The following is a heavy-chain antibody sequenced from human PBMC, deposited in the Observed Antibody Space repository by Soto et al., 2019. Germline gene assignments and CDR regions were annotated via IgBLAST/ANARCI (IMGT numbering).Heavy chain of an antibody. CDR2: IYWDDDK. CDR3: AHRPQLWSTYNWFDP. CDR1: GFSLSTSGVG. J-gene: IGHJ5*02. D-gene: IGHD5-18*01. V-gene: IGHV2-5*02. Sequence: QITLKESGPTLVKPTQTLTLTCTFSGFSLSTSGVGVGWIRQPPGKALEWVALIYWDDDKRYSPSLKSRLTITKDTSKNQVVLTMTNMDPVDTATYYCAHRPQLWSTYNWFDPWGQGTLVTVSS.